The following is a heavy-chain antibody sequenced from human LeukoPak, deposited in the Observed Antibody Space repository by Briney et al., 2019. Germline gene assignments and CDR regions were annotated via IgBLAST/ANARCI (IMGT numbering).Heavy chain of an antibody. CDR2: INHSGST. Sequence: PSETLSLTCAVYGGSFSGYYWSWIRQPPGKGLEWIGEINHSGSTNYNPSLKSRVTISVDTSKNQFSLKLSSVTAADTAVYYCARHDLHVFHDTSGHWGQGTLVTVSS. V-gene: IGHV4-34*01. D-gene: IGHD3-22*01. J-gene: IGHJ4*02. CDR3: ARHDLHVFHDTSGH. CDR1: GGSFSGYY.